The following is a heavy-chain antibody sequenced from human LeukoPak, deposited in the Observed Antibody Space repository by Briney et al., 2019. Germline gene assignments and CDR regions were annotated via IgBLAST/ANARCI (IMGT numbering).Heavy chain of an antibody. J-gene: IGHJ4*02. CDR1: DGSISSSS. CDR3: VRSTYYYDTSGYDYEYYFDL. CDR2: IYHSGST. Sequence: SETLSLTCTVSDGSISSSSWSWIRQPPGKGLEWIGYIYHSGSTNYNPSLKSRVTISVDTSKNQFSLNLTSVTAADTAVYYCVRSTYYYDTSGYDYEYYFDLWGQGTLVTVSS. D-gene: IGHD3-22*01. V-gene: IGHV4-59*01.